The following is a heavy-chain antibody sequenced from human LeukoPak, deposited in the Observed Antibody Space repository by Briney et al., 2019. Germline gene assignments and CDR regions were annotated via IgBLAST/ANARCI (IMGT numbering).Heavy chain of an antibody. D-gene: IGHD6-19*01. V-gene: IGHV3-23*01. CDR2: ISGNGDTT. J-gene: IGHJ4*02. CDR3: VKSSGWDYFDY. CDR1: GFTFSSYA. Sequence: GGSLRLSCAASGFTFSSYAMSWVRQAPGKGLEWVSAISGNGDTTYYTDSVKGRFTISRDNSKNTLYLQMSSLRAEDTAVYYCVKSSGWDYFDYWGQGTLVTVSS.